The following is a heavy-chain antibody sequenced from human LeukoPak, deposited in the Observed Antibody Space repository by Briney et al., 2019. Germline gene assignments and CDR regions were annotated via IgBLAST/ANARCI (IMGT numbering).Heavy chain of an antibody. CDR3: ARDVHGDYGSGWFDP. CDR1: WGPFKNSA. D-gene: IGHD4-17*01. Sequence: APVKVSCKTFWGPFKNSAIRWGAQAPGQGVEGLGGIMPLFGTAGYAQKFQGRVTITKDESTRTVYLELTSLTSDDTAVYYCARDVHGDYGSGWFDPWGQGTLVSVSS. V-gene: IGHV1-69*05. J-gene: IGHJ5*02. CDR2: IMPLFGTA.